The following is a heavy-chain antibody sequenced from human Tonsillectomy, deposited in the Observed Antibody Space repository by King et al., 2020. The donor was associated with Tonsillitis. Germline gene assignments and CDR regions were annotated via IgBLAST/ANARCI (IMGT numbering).Heavy chain of an antibody. CDR2: VSYIGNT. CDR3: ARDLTNYYDSTGYCGDAFDI. V-gene: IGHV4-59*01. Sequence: QLQESGPGLVKPSETLSLTCTVSGDSISSYYWSWIRQPPGKGLEWIGCVSYIGNTNYNPSLKSRVTISVDTSKNQFSLNLRSVTAADTAVYYCARDLTNYYDSTGYCGDAFDIWGQGTMVTVSS. D-gene: IGHD3-22*01. CDR1: GDSISSYY. J-gene: IGHJ3*02.